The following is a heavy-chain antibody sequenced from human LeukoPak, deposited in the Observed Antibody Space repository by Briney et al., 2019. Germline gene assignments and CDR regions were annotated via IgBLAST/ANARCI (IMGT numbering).Heavy chain of an antibody. J-gene: IGHJ4*02. CDR2: ISSGSGYI. V-gene: IGHV3-21*01. CDR1: GFTFSSYT. CDR3: ARDLATLGDY. Sequence: GGSLRLSCAASGFTFSSYTMNWVRQAPGKGLEWVSSISSGSGYIHYADSLKGRFTISRDNAKNSLYLQMNGLRAEDTAVYYCARDLATLGDYWGQGTLVTVSS. D-gene: IGHD5-12*01.